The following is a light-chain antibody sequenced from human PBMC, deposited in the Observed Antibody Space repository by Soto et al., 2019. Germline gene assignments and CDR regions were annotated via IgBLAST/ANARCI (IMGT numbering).Light chain of an antibody. CDR1: QTISRW. J-gene: IGKJ5*01. CDR3: HSRA. V-gene: IGKV1-5*01. Sequence: DIQLTPTPSTLSASVGDEVTITCRASQTISRWLAWYQQKPGRAPKLLIYDASTLESGVPSRFSGSGSETEFTLTISRLQPDDFATYFCHSRAFGQGTRLEI. CDR2: DAS.